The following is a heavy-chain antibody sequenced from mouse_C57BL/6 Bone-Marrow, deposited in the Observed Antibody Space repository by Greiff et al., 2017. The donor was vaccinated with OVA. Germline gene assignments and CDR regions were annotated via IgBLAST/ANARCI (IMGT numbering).Heavy chain of an antibody. J-gene: IGHJ3*01. CDR3: TVGWAWFAY. Sequence: EVHLVESGGGLVQPGGSMKLSCVASGFTFSNYWMNWVRQSPEKGLEWVAQIRLKSDNYATHYAESVKGRFTISRDDSKSSVYLQMNNLRAEDTGIYYCTVGWAWFAYWGQGTLVTVSA. V-gene: IGHV6-3*01. D-gene: IGHD3-2*02. CDR1: GFTFSNYW. CDR2: IRLKSDNYAT.